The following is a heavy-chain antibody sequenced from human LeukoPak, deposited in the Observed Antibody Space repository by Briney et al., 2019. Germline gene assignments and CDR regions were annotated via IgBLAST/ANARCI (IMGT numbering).Heavy chain of an antibody. CDR3: ARGTPLTGHSSGFLMDV. Sequence: PGGSLRLSCAASGFTFTSHGMHWVRQAPGKGLEWVALIWYDGSKKDYRDSVKGRFTISRDQSKSTLYLQMNSLRVEDTAIYYCARGTPLTGHSSGFLMDVWGKGITVSVSS. CDR2: IWYDGSKK. D-gene: IGHD6-19*01. J-gene: IGHJ6*03. V-gene: IGHV3-30*02. CDR1: GFTFTSHG.